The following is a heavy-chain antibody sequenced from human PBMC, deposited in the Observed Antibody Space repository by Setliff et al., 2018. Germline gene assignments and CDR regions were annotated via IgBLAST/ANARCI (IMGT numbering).Heavy chain of an antibody. CDR3: ARVRNDYPYYFDS. J-gene: IGHJ4*02. V-gene: IGHV4-4*08. Sequence: KPSETLSLTCAVYGGSFSNYYWSWIRQPPGKGLEWIGYIYHNGNTNFNPSLKTRVTMSVDTSKNQLSLNLNSVTAADTSLYYCARVRNDYPYYFDSWGQGALVTVSS. CDR1: GGSFSNYY. D-gene: IGHD4-17*01. CDR2: IYHNGNT.